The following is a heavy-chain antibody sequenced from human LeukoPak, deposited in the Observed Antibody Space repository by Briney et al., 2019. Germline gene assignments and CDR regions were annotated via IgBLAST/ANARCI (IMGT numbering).Heavy chain of an antibody. V-gene: IGHV1-2*02. J-gene: IGHJ6*03. CDR3: ARDRGGDYYMDV. CDR1: GYTFSAYY. D-gene: IGHD2-21*01. Sequence: ASVRVSCKASGYTFSAYYIHWVRQAPGQGLEWMGWINPNSGGTNYAQKFQGRVTMTRDTSISTAYMELSRLRSDDTAVYYCARDRGGDYYMDVWGKGTTVTISS. CDR2: INPNSGGT.